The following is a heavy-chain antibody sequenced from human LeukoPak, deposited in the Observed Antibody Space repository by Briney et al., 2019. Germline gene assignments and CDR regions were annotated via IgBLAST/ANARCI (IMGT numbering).Heavy chain of an antibody. CDR1: GGSFSDYY. CDR3: ARGGGYSSSWSY. CDR2: INHSGST. D-gene: IGHD6-13*01. J-gene: IGHJ4*02. Sequence: PSETLSLTCAVYGGSFSDYYWSWIRQPPGKGLEWIGEINHSGSTNYNPSLKSRVTISVDTSKSQFSLKLSSVTAADTAVYYCARGGGYSSSWSYWGQGTLVTVSS. V-gene: IGHV4-34*01.